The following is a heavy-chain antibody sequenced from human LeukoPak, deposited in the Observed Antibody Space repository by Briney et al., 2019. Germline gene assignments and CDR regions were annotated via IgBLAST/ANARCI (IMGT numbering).Heavy chain of an antibody. CDR2: IKSDGSST. V-gene: IGHV3-74*01. J-gene: IGHJ5*02. Sequence: GGSLRLSCVGSGFTFSGYWMHWVRQAPGKGLVWVSRIKSDGSSTSYADSVKGRFTVSRDNAKNTLYLQINSLRPEDTAVYYCVKSDWFDPWGQGTLVTVSS. CDR3: VKSDWFDP. CDR1: GFTFSGYW.